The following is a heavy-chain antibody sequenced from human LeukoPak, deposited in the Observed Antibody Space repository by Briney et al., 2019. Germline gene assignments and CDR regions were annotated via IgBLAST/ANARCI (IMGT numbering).Heavy chain of an antibody. CDR2: IYYSGST. Sequence: SETLSLTCTVSGGSISSYYWSWIRQPPGKGLEWIGYIYYSGSTNYNPPLKSRVTISVDTSKNQFSLKLSSVTAADTAVYYCARCGYSGYNDYWGQGTLVTVSS. CDR1: GGSISSYY. CDR3: ARCGYSGYNDY. J-gene: IGHJ4*02. D-gene: IGHD5-12*01. V-gene: IGHV4-59*01.